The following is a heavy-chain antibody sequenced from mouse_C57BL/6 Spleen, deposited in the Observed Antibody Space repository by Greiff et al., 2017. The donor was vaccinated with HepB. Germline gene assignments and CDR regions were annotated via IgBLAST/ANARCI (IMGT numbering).Heavy chain of an antibody. J-gene: IGHJ2*01. CDR1: GYTFTSYW. CDR2: IDPSDSYT. CDR3: ARRDGSPYYFDY. V-gene: IGHV1-69*01. Sequence: QVQLQQSGAELMMPGASVKLSCKASGYTFTSYWMHWVKQRPGQGLEWIGEIDPSDSYTNYNQKFKGKSTLTVDKSSSTAYMQLSSLTSEDSAVYYCARRDGSPYYFDYWGQGTTLTVSS. D-gene: IGHD1-1*01.